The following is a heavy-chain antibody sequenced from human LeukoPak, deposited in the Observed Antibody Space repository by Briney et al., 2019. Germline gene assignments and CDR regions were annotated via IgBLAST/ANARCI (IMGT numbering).Heavy chain of an antibody. D-gene: IGHD3/OR15-3a*01. V-gene: IGHV3-23*01. Sequence: GGSLRLSCAASGFTFSSYAMSWVRQAPGKGLEWVSAISGSGGSTYYADSVKGRFTISRDNSKNTLYLQMNSLRAGDTAVYYCAKMDWRLWASDAFDIWGQGTMVTVSS. CDR2: ISGSGGST. CDR1: GFTFSSYA. CDR3: AKMDWRLWASDAFDI. J-gene: IGHJ3*02.